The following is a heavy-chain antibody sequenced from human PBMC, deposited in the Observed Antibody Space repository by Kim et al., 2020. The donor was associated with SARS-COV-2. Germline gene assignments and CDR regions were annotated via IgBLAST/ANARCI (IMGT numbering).Heavy chain of an antibody. CDR3: ARDFVGVVTLYYYYGMDV. V-gene: IGHV1-18*01. Sequence: ASVKVSCKASGYTFTSYGISWVRQAPGQGLEWMGWISAYNGNTNYAQKLQGRVTMTTDTSTSTAYMELRSLRSDDTAVYYCARDFVGVVTLYYYYGMDVWGQGTTVTVSS. D-gene: IGHD3-3*01. J-gene: IGHJ6*02. CDR2: ISAYNGNT. CDR1: GYTFTSYG.